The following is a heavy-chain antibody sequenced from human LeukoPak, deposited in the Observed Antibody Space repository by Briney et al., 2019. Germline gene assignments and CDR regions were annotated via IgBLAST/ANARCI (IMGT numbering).Heavy chain of an antibody. D-gene: IGHD3-3*01. CDR1: GFTFSSYA. CDR3: AKDRTWEYDFWSGYQD. CDR2: ISYDGSDK. V-gene: IGHV3-30-3*01. Sequence: QPGGSLRPSCAASGFTFSSYAMSWVRQAPGKGLEWVAVISYDGSDKYHADSVKGRFTISRDNSNNTLYLQMNSLRPEDTAVYYCAKDRTWEYDFWSGYQDWGQGTLVTVSS. J-gene: IGHJ4*02.